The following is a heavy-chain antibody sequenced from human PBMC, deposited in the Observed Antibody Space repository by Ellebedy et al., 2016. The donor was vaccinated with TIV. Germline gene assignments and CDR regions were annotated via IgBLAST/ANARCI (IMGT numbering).Heavy chain of an antibody. CDR3: ARHECSSTSCYALYYYYGMDV. CDR2: IDPSDSYT. J-gene: IGHJ6*02. V-gene: IGHV5-10-1*01. D-gene: IGHD2-2*01. CDR1: GYSFTSYW. Sequence: GESLKISCKGSGYSFTSYWISWVRQMPGKGLEWMGRIDPSDSYTNYSPSFQGHVTISADKSISTAYLQWSSLKASDTAMYYCARHECSSTSCYALYYYYGMDVWGQGTTVTVSS.